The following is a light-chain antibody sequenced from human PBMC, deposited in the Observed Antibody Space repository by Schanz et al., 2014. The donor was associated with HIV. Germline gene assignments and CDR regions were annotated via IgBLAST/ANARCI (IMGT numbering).Light chain of an antibody. CDR3: EQYNSRSPFT. Sequence: AIQMTQSQSSLSASVGDRVTITCRANLDIGDDLFWLQQKPGKAPNVLIFGASSLQSGVPSRFSGSGSGTEFTLTINSLQPDDLGTYYCEQYNSRSPFTFGQGTRLEIK. CDR1: LDIGDD. J-gene: IGKJ2*01. CDR2: GAS. V-gene: IGKV1-6*01.